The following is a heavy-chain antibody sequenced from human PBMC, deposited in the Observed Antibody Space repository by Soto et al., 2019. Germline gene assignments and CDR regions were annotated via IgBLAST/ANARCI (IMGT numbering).Heavy chain of an antibody. Sequence: QVQLVQSGAEVKKPGSSVKVSCKASGGTFSSYTISWVRQAPGQGLEWMGRIIPILGIANYAQKFQGRVTITAEKSTSTAYMELSSLRSEDTAVYYCARTGTVGYCSGGSCYSSGWFDPWGQGTLVTVSS. CDR3: ARTGTVGYCSGGSCYSSGWFDP. D-gene: IGHD2-15*01. J-gene: IGHJ5*02. CDR2: IIPILGIA. V-gene: IGHV1-69*02. CDR1: GGTFSSYT.